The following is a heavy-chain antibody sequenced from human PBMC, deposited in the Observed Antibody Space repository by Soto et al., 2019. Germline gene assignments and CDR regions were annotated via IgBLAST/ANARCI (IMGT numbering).Heavy chain of an antibody. Sequence: GASVKVSCKASGGTFSSYTISWVRQAPGQGLEWMGRIIPILGIANYAQKFQGRVTITADKSTSTAYMELSSLRSEDTAVYYCARDLVPAAPRGPARRANNYYGMDVWGQGTTVTVSS. CDR2: IIPILGIA. CDR3: ARDLVPAAPRGPARRANNYYGMDV. D-gene: IGHD2-2*01. J-gene: IGHJ6*02. V-gene: IGHV1-69*04. CDR1: GGTFSSYT.